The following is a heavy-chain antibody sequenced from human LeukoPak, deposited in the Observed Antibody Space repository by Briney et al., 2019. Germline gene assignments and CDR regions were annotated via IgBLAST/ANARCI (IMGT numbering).Heavy chain of an antibody. Sequence: GGSLRLSCAASGFTFSSYAMSWVRQAPGKGLEWVSAISGSGGSTYYAGSVKGRFTISRDNSKNTLYLQMNSLRAEDTAVYYCANPSGGVATIDWFDPWGQGTLVTVSS. CDR2: ISGSGGST. CDR3: ANPSGGVATIDWFDP. D-gene: IGHD5-12*01. CDR1: GFTFSSYA. J-gene: IGHJ5*02. V-gene: IGHV3-23*01.